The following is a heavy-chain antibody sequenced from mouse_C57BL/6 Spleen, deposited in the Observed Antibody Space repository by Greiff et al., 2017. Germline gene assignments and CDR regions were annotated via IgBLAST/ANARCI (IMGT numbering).Heavy chain of an antibody. CDR3: ARSYYYALYYFDY. CDR2: IYPGDGDT. V-gene: IGHV1-80*01. D-gene: IGHD1-1*01. J-gene: IGHJ2*01. CDR1: GYAFSSYW. Sequence: VQLQQSGAELVKPGASVKISCKASGYAFSSYWMNWVKQRPGKGLEWIGQIYPGDGDTNYNGKFKGKATLTADKSSSTAYMQLSSLTSEDSAVYFCARSYYYALYYFDYWGQGTTLTVSS.